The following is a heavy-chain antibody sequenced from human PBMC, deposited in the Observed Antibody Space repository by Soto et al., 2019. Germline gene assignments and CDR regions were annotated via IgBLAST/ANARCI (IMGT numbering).Heavy chain of an antibody. CDR3: ARLGGYDSSGYEYYYYYGMDV. J-gene: IGHJ6*02. CDR2: IYPGDSDT. D-gene: IGHD3-22*01. Sequence: GESLKISCKGSGYSFTSYWIGWVRQMPGKGLEWMGIIYPGDSDTRYSPSFQGQVTISADKSISTAYLQWSSLKASDTAMYYCARLGGYDSSGYEYYYYYGMDVWGQGTTVTVSS. V-gene: IGHV5-51*01. CDR1: GYSFTSYW.